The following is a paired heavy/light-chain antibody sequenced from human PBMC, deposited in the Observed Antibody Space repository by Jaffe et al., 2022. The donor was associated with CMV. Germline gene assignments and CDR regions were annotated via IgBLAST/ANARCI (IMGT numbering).Heavy chain of an antibody. V-gene: IGHV4-59*01. CDR3: ATGGVTGTTGAFEL. J-gene: IGHJ3*01. CDR2: IHYGGTT. CDR1: GASISSYY. Sequence: QVRLRESGPGLIKPSETLSLTCAVSGASISSYYWSWIRQPPGKRLEWIGYIHYGGTTDYNASLKSQVTMSVDTSKNHLSLRLKSVTAADTGVYYCATGGVTGTTGAFELWGPGTVVIVSS. D-gene: IGHD1-1*01.
Light chain of an antibody. CDR1: QLGDKY. J-gene: IGLJ1*01. CDR2: QDS. CDR3: QAWDSSTSYV. V-gene: IGLV3-1*01. Sequence: SFELTQPPSVSVSPGQTATITCSGDQLGDKYACWYQQKPGQSPVLVIYQDSQRPSGIPERFSGSNSGNTATLTISGTQAVDEADYYCQAWDSSTSYVFGPGTKVTVL.